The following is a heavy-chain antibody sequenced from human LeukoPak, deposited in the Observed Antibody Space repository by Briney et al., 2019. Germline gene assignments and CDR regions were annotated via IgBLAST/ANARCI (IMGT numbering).Heavy chain of an antibody. Sequence: ASVKVSCKTSGYIFNSHHVHCVRQAPGQGLEWMGINFFHDGSTSNTQKFQGRVTMTRDTSTSTVYMELSSLRSEDTAVYYCARDSSDIRSLIAHWGQGTLVTVSS. J-gene: IGHJ1*01. CDR2: NFFHDGST. CDR1: GYIFNSHH. CDR3: ARDSSDIRSLIAH. D-gene: IGHD2-15*01. V-gene: IGHV1-46*02.